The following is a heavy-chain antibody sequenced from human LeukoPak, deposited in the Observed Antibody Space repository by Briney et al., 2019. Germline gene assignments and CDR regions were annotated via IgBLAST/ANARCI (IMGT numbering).Heavy chain of an antibody. CDR3: ARHGPRIQRYFDY. CDR2: INHSGST. Sequence: SETLSLTCAVYGGSFSGYYWSWIRQPPGKGLEWIGEINHSGSTNYNPSLKSRVTISVDTSKNQFSLKLSSVTAADTAVYYCARHGPRIQRYFDYWGQGTLVTVSS. CDR1: GGSFSGYY. J-gene: IGHJ4*02. D-gene: IGHD5-18*01. V-gene: IGHV4-34*01.